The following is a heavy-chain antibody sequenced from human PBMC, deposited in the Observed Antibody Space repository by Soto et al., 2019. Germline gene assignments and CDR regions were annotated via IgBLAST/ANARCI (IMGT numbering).Heavy chain of an antibody. J-gene: IGHJ4*02. CDR3: ARFGDAFITKGYFDY. V-gene: IGHV4-31*02. D-gene: IGHD3-22*01. Sequence: SETLSLTCIVSGGSISSGGYYWSWIRQHPGKGLEWIGYIYYSGSTYYNPSLKSRVTISVDTSKNQFSLKLSSVTAADTAVYYCARFGDAFITKGYFDYWGKGPLVTVSS. CDR2: IYYSGST. CDR1: GGSISSGGYY.